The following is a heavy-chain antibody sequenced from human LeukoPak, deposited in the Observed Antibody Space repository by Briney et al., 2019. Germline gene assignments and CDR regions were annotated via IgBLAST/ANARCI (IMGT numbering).Heavy chain of an antibody. CDR3: ARSARYYDSSGYQIDY. J-gene: IGHJ4*02. V-gene: IGHV3-30-3*01. Sequence: GGSLRLSCAASGFTFSSYWMSWVRQAPGKGLEWVAVISYDGSNKYYADSVKGRFTISRDNSKNTLYLQMNSLRAEDTAVYYCARSARYYDSSGYQIDYWGQGTLVTVSS. D-gene: IGHD3-22*01. CDR2: ISYDGSNK. CDR1: GFTFSSYW.